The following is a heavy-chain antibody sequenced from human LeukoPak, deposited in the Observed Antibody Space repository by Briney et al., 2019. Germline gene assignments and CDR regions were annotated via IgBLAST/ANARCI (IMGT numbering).Heavy chain of an antibody. V-gene: IGHV1-46*01. CDR2: INPYGGST. CDR1: GYTFTNYF. J-gene: IGHJ6*03. D-gene: IGHD1-26*01. Sequence: GASVKVSCKASGYTFTNYFMHWVRQAPGQGLQWMGIINPYGGSTSYAQKLQGRVTMTGDMSTSTVYMELSSLRSEDTAVYYCARCSGSYWQWYYYYYMDVWGKGTTVTVSS. CDR3: ARCSGSYWQWYYYYYMDV.